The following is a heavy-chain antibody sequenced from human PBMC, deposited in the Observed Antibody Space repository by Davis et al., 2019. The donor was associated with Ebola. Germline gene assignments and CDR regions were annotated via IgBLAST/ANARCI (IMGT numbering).Heavy chain of an antibody. CDR2: ISISSAFI. V-gene: IGHV3-21*01. Sequence: GESLKISCAASGFTFSTYTMTWVRQAPGKGLEWVSSISISSAFIYYADSVKGRFTVSRDNAKSSLSLQMNSLRAEDTAVYYCAKDNEQLVAYFDYWGQGTLVTVSS. J-gene: IGHJ4*02. CDR1: GFTFSTYT. CDR3: AKDNEQLVAYFDY. D-gene: IGHD6-6*01.